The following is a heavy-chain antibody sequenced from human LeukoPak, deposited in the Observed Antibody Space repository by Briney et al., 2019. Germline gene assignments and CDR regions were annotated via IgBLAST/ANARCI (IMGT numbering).Heavy chain of an antibody. CDR2: ISDSGGIT. CDR3: AKNTQYSGYYDC. D-gene: IGHD6-6*01. J-gene: IGHJ4*02. CDR1: GFTFSSYP. Sequence: GGSLRLSCAASGFTFSSYPMTWVRQAPGKGPEWVSFISDSGGITYYADSVKGRFTISRDNSKNTLYLQMDSLRAEDTAVYYCAKNTQYSGYYDCWGQGTLVAVSS. V-gene: IGHV3-23*01.